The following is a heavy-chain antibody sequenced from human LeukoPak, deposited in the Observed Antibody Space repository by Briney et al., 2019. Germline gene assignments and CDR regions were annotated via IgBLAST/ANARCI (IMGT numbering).Heavy chain of an antibody. Sequence: AGGSLRLSCAASGFTFSDYYMSWIRQAPGKGLEWVSYISSSGSTIYHADSVKGRFTISRDNAKNSLYLQMNSLRAEDTAVYYCARDKGALWILDYWGQGTLVTVSS. CDR1: GFTFSDYY. CDR3: ARDKGALWILDY. J-gene: IGHJ4*02. CDR2: ISSSGSTI. V-gene: IGHV3-11*01. D-gene: IGHD2-2*03.